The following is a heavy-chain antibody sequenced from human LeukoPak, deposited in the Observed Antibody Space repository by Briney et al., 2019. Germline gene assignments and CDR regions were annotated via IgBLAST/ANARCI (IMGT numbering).Heavy chain of an antibody. J-gene: IGHJ4*02. D-gene: IGHD1-26*01. CDR2: ISGSGGST. Sequence: GGSLRLSCAASGLNFSSYDMSWVRQAPGKGLEWVSAISGSGGSTYYADSVKGRFTISRDNSKNTLYLQMNSLRAEDTAVYYCAKDSSSGTYYDYWGQGTLVTVSS. CDR3: AKDSSSGTYYDY. V-gene: IGHV3-23*01. CDR1: GLNFSSYD.